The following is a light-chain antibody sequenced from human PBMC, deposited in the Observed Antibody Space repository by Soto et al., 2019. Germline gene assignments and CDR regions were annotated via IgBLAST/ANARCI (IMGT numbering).Light chain of an antibody. CDR2: KAS. CDR3: QQYNSYSWT. V-gene: IGKV1-5*03. CDR1: QSISSW. J-gene: IGKJ1*01. Sequence: DIQMTQSPSILCASVGERVTITCRASQSISSWLAWYQEKPGKAPKLLIYKASSLERGVPSRFSGSGSGTEFTLTISSLQPDDFATYYCQQYNSYSWTFGQGTNVDI.